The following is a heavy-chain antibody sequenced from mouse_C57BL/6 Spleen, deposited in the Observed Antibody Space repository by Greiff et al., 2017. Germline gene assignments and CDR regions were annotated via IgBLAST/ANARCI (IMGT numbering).Heavy chain of an antibody. CDR3: ARPSEYYFEY. V-gene: IGHV1-85*01. Sequence: QVQLQQSGPELVKPGASVKLSCKASGYTFTSYDINWVKQRPEQGLEWIGYIYPRDGSTTYNEKFKGKATLTADKSSSTAYMQLNSLTSEDSAVYFCARPSEYYFEYWGQGTTLTVSS. J-gene: IGHJ2*01. CDR1: GYTFTSYD. CDR2: IYPRDGST.